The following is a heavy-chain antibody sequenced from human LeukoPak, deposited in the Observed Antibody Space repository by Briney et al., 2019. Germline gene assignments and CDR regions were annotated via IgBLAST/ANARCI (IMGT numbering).Heavy chain of an antibody. D-gene: IGHD2-2*01. CDR1: GYTFTSYA. J-gene: IGHJ4*02. V-gene: IGHV1-3*01. CDR2: INAATGNT. CDR3: ARDYCSSTSCLFDY. Sequence: ASVNVSCTASGYTFTSYAMHWVRQAPGQRLEWMGWINAATGNTKYSQKFQGRVTITRDTSASTAYMELSRLRSDDTAVYYCARDYCSSTSCLFDYWGQGTLVTVSS.